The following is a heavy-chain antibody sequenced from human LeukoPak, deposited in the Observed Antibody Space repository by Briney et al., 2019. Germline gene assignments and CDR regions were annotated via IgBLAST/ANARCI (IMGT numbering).Heavy chain of an antibody. D-gene: IGHD6-13*01. Sequence: GGSLRVYCAASGFTFGNYWMTWVRQAPGKGLEWVANMREDGSDSFYVDSVKGRFTISGDNAKNSLYLQMNSLRAEDTAVYYCARVRGSSWYFDYWGQGTLVTVSS. CDR1: GFTFGNYW. CDR2: MREDGSDS. CDR3: ARVRGSSWYFDY. V-gene: IGHV3-7*01. J-gene: IGHJ4*02.